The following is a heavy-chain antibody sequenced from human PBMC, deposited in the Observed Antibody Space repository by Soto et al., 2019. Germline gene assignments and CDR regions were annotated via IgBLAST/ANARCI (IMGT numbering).Heavy chain of an antibody. V-gene: IGHV6-1*01. CDR1: GDSVSSNSAA. J-gene: IGHJ4*02. CDR3: AGMQDGALAY. Sequence: SQTLSLTCAISGDSVSSNSAAWNCIRQSPSRGLEWLGRTYYRSKWYNEYAVSVKSRITIKPDTSKNQFSLQLNSVIPEDTAVYDCAGMQDGALAYWGQGTLVTVSS. CDR2: TYYRSKWYN. D-gene: IGHD1-26*01.